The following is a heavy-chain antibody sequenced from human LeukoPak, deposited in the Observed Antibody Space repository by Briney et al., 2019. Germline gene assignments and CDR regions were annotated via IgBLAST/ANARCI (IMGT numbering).Heavy chain of an antibody. CDR2: ISWNSGSI. D-gene: IGHD3-9*01. Sequence: GGSLRLSCAASGFTFDDYAMHWVRQAPGKGLEWVSGISWNSGSIGYADSVKGRFTISRDNAKNSLYLQMNSLRAEDMALYYCAKGLDPYIIEDTFDYWGQGTLVTVSS. J-gene: IGHJ4*02. CDR3: AKGLDPYIIEDTFDY. V-gene: IGHV3-9*03. CDR1: GFTFDDYA.